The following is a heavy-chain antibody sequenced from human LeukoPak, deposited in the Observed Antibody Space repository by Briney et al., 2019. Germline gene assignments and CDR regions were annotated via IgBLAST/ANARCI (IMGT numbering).Heavy chain of an antibody. J-gene: IGHJ5*02. D-gene: IGHD3-9*01. Sequence: ASVKVSCKASGYTFTSFALHWVRQAPGQSLERMGWSNAGNSNTRYSQQFQGRITISRDTSATTAYMELSSLRSEDTAVYFCARTAYDILTGEIHNWFDPWGQGTQVTVSS. CDR3: ARTAYDILTGEIHNWFDP. V-gene: IGHV1-3*01. CDR1: GYTFTSFA. CDR2: SNAGNSNT.